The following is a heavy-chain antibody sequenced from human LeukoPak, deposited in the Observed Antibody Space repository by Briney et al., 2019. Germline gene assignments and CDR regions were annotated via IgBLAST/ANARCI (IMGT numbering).Heavy chain of an antibody. CDR2: IKQDGSEK. CDR1: GFTFSSYW. D-gene: IGHD4-17*01. Sequence: GGSLRLSCAASGFTFSSYWMSWVRQAPGKGLEWVANIKQDGSEKYYVDSVKGRFTISRDNAKNSLYLQMNSLRAEDTAVYYCARDGAVTNGRYFDYWGQGTLVTVSS. J-gene: IGHJ4*02. CDR3: ARDGAVTNGRYFDY. V-gene: IGHV3-7*01.